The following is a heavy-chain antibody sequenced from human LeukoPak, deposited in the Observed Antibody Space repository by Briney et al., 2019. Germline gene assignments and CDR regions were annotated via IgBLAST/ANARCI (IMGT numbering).Heavy chain of an antibody. Sequence: SQTLSLTCAVSGGSISSGGYSWSWIRQPPGKGLEWIGYIYHSGSTYYNPSLKSRVTISVDTSKNQFSLKLSSVTAADTAVYYCARDQGTYGDYADNWFDPWGQGTLVTVSS. CDR3: ARDQGTYGDYADNWFDP. CDR1: GGSISSGGYS. J-gene: IGHJ5*02. CDR2: IYHSGST. D-gene: IGHD4-17*01. V-gene: IGHV4-30-2*05.